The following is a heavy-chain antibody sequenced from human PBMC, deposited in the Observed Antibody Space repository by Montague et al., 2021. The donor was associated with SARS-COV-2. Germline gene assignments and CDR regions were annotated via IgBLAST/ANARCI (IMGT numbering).Heavy chain of an antibody. CDR1: GFTFSSYW. D-gene: IGHD1-1*01. CDR3: ARDLWNDGMDY. J-gene: IGHJ4*02. V-gene: IGHV3-74*03. CDR2: INSDGRST. Sequence: SLRLSCAASGFTFSSYWMHWVRQGPGKGLVWVSRINSDGRSTKYADSVKGRVTISRDNAKNTLYLQMNSLRAEGTAVYYCARDLWNDGMDYWGQGTLVTVSS.